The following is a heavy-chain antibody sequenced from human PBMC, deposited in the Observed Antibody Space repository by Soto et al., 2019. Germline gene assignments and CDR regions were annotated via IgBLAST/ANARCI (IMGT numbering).Heavy chain of an antibody. D-gene: IGHD3-10*01. CDR3: VRQTIVRGVLSWFDP. V-gene: IGHV4-39*01. CDR2: VYYNGKT. CDR1: GGSIRSGSNY. J-gene: IGHJ5*02. Sequence: QLQLQESGPRLVKPSETLSLICSVSGGSIRSGSNYWAWIRQPPGKGLDWIGTVYYNGKTYYNASLKSRVTTSADTSKNQFSMKLSSVSDADTAVYYCVRQTIVRGVLSWFDPWGQGTLVTVSS.